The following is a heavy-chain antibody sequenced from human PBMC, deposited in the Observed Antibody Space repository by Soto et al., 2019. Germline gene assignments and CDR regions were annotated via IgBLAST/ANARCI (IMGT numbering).Heavy chain of an antibody. Sequence: SVKVSCKASGGTFSSYAISWVRQAPGQGLEWMGGIIPIFGTANYAQKFQGRVTITADESTSTAYMELGSLRSEDTAVYYCARTVKGRYHSSGYYYPFDYWGQGTLVTVYS. V-gene: IGHV1-69*13. CDR1: GGTFSSYA. CDR3: ARTVKGRYHSSGYYYPFDY. D-gene: IGHD3-22*01. J-gene: IGHJ4*02. CDR2: IIPIFGTA.